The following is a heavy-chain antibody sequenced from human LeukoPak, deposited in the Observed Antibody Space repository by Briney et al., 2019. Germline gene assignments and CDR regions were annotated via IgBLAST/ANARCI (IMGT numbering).Heavy chain of an antibody. V-gene: IGHV1-18*01. CDR3: ARDRAVATIGGVDY. Sequence: ASVKVSCKASAYTFTGNGITWVRQAPGQGLEWMGWISADNGHANYAQEFQGRVTMTTDTSTRTVYMELGSLTSDDTAVYYCARDRAVATIGGVDYWGQGTLVTVSS. J-gene: IGHJ4*02. D-gene: IGHD5-24*01. CDR2: ISADNGHA. CDR1: AYTFTGNG.